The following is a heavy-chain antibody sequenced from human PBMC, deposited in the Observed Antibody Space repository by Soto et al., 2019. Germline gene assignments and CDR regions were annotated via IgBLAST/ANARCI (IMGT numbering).Heavy chain of an antibody. V-gene: IGHV4-31*03. CDR1: GGSISRGGYY. D-gene: IGHD3-16*01. CDR3: ARGVLH. Sequence: QVQLQESGPGLVKPSQTLSLTCTVSGGSISRGGYYWSWIRQHPGKGLEWIGSIYYSGRTDYNPSLNSRVTRSVDTPKNQFSLKLRSVTAADTAVYYCARGVLHWGQGTLVTVSS. CDR2: IYYSGRT. J-gene: IGHJ4*02.